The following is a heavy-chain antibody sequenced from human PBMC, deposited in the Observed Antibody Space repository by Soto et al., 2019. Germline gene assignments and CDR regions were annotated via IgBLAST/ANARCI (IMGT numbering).Heavy chain of an antibody. J-gene: IGHJ3*02. V-gene: IGHV3-30-3*01. Sequence: GGSLRLSCAASGFTFSSYAMHWVRQAPGKGLEWVAVISYDGSNKYYADSVKGRFTISRDNSKNTLYLQMNSLRAEDTAVYYCACPPGLYGSGSYSPGDAFDIWGQGTMVTVSS. CDR2: ISYDGSNK. CDR3: ACPPGLYGSGSYSPGDAFDI. CDR1: GFTFSSYA. D-gene: IGHD3-10*01.